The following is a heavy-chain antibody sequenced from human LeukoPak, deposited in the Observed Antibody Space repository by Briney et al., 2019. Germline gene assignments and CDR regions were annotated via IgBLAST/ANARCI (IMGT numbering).Heavy chain of an antibody. CDR1: GGSFSGYY. D-gene: IGHD1-26*01. Sequence: SETLSLTCAVYGGSFSGYYWNWIRQPPGKGLEWIGYIYYSGITNYNPSLKSRVTISVDTSKSQSSLKLTSVTAADTAVYYCARAGRWEGRPHAFDIWGQGTMVTVSS. V-gene: IGHV4-59*01. CDR3: ARAGRWEGRPHAFDI. J-gene: IGHJ3*02. CDR2: IYYSGIT.